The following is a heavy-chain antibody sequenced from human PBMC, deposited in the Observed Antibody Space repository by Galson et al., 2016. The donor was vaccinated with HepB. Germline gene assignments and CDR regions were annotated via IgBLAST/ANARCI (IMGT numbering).Heavy chain of an antibody. D-gene: IGHD3-3*01. J-gene: IGHJ4*02. CDR2: FDYSGST. Sequence: SETLSLTCSVSGDSVSRSLSYWAWIRQSPEKGLEWIGSFDYSGSTYYNPSLKSRITMSVGTSKNQFSLKLNSVTAADTAVYYCARLRVAWSGYYFDSWGQGTLVTVSS. V-gene: IGHV4-39*01. CDR1: GDSVSRSLSY. CDR3: ARLRVAWSGYYFDS.